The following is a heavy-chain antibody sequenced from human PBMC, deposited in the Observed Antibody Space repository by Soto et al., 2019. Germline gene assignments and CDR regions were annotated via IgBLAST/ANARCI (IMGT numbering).Heavy chain of an antibody. D-gene: IGHD5-12*01. J-gene: IGHJ5*02. CDR1: GYNFPSHW. CDR2: IYPSDSDT. Sequence: PGESLKSSCKGSGYNFPSHWIAWVRQMPGKGLEWMGTIYPSDSDTTYSPSFHGLVSISADKSISTAYLQWSSLKTSDSAIYYCARRSRSGYDWVGYNWFDPWGQGTLVTVSS. V-gene: IGHV5-51*01. CDR3: ARRSRSGYDWVGYNWFDP.